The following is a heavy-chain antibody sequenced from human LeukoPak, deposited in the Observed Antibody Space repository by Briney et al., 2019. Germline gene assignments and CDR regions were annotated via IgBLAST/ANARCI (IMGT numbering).Heavy chain of an antibody. V-gene: IGHV4-39*01. CDR1: GGSITTNNYY. CDR3: ARRQQQLVQYCYYYYMDV. D-gene: IGHD6-13*01. CDR2: IFHNGST. Sequence: SETLSLTCTVSGGSITTNNYYWGWVRQPPGKGLEWVVSIFHNGSTYYNPSLKSRVTISVDTSKNQFSLKLSSVTAADTAVYYCARRQQQLVQYCYYYYMDVWGKGTTVTISS. J-gene: IGHJ6*03.